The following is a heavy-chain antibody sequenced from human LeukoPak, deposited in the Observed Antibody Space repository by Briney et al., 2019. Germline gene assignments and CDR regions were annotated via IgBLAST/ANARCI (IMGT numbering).Heavy chain of an antibody. V-gene: IGHV3-48*04. CDR2: ISSSSSTI. CDR3: ARDDGDRAFDI. Sequence: PGGSLRLSCAASGFTFSSYSMNWVRQAPGKGLEWASYISSSSSTIYYADSVKGRFTISRDNAKNPLYLQMNSLRAEDTAVYYCARDDGDRAFDIWGQGTMVTVSS. J-gene: IGHJ3*02. CDR1: GFTFSSYS.